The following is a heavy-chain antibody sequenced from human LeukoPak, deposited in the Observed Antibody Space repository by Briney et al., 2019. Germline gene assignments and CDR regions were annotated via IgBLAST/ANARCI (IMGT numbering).Heavy chain of an antibody. CDR2: IYSGRTT. Sequence: GGSLRLSCAASGFTVSSNYMTWVRQAPGKGLDWVSAIYSGRTTYYADSVKGRFTISRDDSRNTLYLQMHSLRAEDTAIYYCTRDLFDWGQGALVTVSS. V-gene: IGHV3-66*01. D-gene: IGHD3-10*02. CDR3: TRDLFD. J-gene: IGHJ4*02. CDR1: GFTVSSNY.